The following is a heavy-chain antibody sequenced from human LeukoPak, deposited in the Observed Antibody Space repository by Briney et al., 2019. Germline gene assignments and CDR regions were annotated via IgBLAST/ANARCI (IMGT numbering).Heavy chain of an antibody. CDR2: INSDGSST. CDR3: AREVGRTSFDY. Sequence: GGSLRLSCAASRFTFSSYWMHWVRQAPGKGLVWVSRINSDGSSTSYADSVKGRFTISRDNAKNTLYLQMNSLRAEDTAVYYCAREVGRTSFDYWGQGTLVTVSS. J-gene: IGHJ4*02. V-gene: IGHV3-74*01. CDR1: RFTFSSYW.